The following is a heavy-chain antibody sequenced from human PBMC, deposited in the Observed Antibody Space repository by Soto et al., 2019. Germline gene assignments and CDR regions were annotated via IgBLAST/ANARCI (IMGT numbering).Heavy chain of an antibody. V-gene: IGHV3-15*07. CDR3: TPMGRFLRFVDY. Sequence: EVQLVESGGGLVKPGGSLRLSCAASGFTFSDAWMNWVRQAPGKGLEWVGRIKPNTDGGTADYAAPVKGRFTISRDDSKNTLYVQMNSLKTEDTAVYYCTPMGRFLRFVDYWGQGTLVTVSS. J-gene: IGHJ4*02. CDR1: GFTFSDAW. D-gene: IGHD3-3*01. CDR2: IKPNTDGGTA.